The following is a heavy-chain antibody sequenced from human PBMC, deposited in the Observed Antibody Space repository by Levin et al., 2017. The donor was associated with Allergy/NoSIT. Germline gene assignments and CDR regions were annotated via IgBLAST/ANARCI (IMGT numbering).Heavy chain of an antibody. J-gene: IGHJ4*02. V-gene: IGHV4-34*01. Sequence: KPSETLSLTCAVYGGSFSGYYWSWIRQPPGKGLEWIGEINHSGSTNYNPSLKSRVTISVDTSKNQFSLKLSSVTAADTAVYYCARAKANWGIPFDYWGQGTLVTVSS. CDR3: ARAKANWGIPFDY. CDR1: GGSFSGYY. CDR2: INHSGST. D-gene: IGHD7-27*01.